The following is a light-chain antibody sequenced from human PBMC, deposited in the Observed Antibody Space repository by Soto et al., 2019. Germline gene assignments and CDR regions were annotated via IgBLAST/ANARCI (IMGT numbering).Light chain of an antibody. Sequence: DIQMTQSPSSLSTSVGDSVAITCQASQDIRNNLNWYQQKQGKAPKPLIYDASNLETGVPSRFSGTGSGTEFILTITNLQPEDFATYYCLQHTYIWSFGQGTKVDIK. CDR1: QDIRNN. CDR2: DAS. V-gene: IGKV1-33*01. J-gene: IGKJ1*01. CDR3: LQHTYIWS.